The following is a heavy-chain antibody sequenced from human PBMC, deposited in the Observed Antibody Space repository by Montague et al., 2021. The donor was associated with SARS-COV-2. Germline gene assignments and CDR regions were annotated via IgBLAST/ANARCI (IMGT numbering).Heavy chain of an antibody. D-gene: IGHD1-26*01. J-gene: IGHJ6*02. Sequence: SVKVSCKASGYTFTSYGISWVRQAPGQGLEWMGWISAYNGNTNYAQKLQGRVTMTTDTSTSTAYMELRSLRSDDTAVYYCARAANGGSYYWVYYYGMDVWGQGTTVTVSS. CDR2: ISAYNGNT. CDR1: GYTFTSYG. V-gene: IGHV1-18*04. CDR3: ARAANGGSYYWVYYYGMDV.